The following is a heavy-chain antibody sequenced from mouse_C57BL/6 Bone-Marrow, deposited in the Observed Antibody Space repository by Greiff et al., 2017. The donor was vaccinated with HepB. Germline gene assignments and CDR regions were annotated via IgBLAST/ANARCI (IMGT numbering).Heavy chain of an antibody. V-gene: IGHV1-77*01. Sequence: VQLQQSGAELVKPGASVKISCKASGYTFTDYYINWVKQRPGQGLEWIGKIDPGSGSTYYNEKFKGKATLTADKSSSTAYMQLSSLTSADSAVYFCARAYYYGSSYDYYAMGCWGQGTSVTVSS. J-gene: IGHJ4*01. D-gene: IGHD1-1*01. CDR2: IDPGSGST. CDR1: GYTFTDYY. CDR3: ARAYYYGSSYDYYAMGC.